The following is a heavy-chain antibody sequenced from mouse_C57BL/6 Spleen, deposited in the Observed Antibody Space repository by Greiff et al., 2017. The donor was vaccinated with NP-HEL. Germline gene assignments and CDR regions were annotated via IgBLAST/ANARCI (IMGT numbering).Heavy chain of an antibody. CDR2: IYPGHSDT. CDR1: GYTFPRYW. Sequence: VQLQQSGTVLARPGASVKMSCKTSGYTFPRYWMHWVKQRPGQGLEWQGAIYPGHSDTSYNQKFKGKAKLTAVTSASTAYMELSSLTNEDSAVYYCTSGGGPDAMDYWGQGTSVTVSS. V-gene: IGHV1-5*01. D-gene: IGHD1-1*02. J-gene: IGHJ4*01. CDR3: TSGGGPDAMDY.